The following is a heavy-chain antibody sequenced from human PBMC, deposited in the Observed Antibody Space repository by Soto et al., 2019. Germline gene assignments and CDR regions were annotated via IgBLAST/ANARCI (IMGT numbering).Heavy chain of an antibody. D-gene: IGHD6-19*01. CDR2: INPSGGST. CDR1: GYTFTSYY. V-gene: IGHV1-46*01. CDR3: ARDGGESSGWFSSSGHDAFDI. Sequence: QVQLVQSGAEVKKPGASVKVSCKASGYTFTSYYMHWVRQAPGQGLEWMGIINPSGGSTSYAQKFQGRVTMTRDTSTSTVYMELSSLRSEDTAVYYCARDGGESSGWFSSSGHDAFDIWGQGTMVTVSS. J-gene: IGHJ3*02.